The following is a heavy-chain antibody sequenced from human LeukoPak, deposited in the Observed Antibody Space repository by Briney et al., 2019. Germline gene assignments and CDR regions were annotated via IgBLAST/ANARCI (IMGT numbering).Heavy chain of an antibody. V-gene: IGHV3-21*01. CDR2: ISSSSSYI. CDR3: ARGTEYYGQRKTPGQYYFDY. Sequence: GGSLRLSCAASGFTFSSYSMNWVRQAPGKGLEWVSSISSSSSYIYYADSVKGRFTISRDNAKNSLYLQMNSLRAEDTAVYYCARGTEYYGQRKTPGQYYFDYWGQGTLVTVSS. J-gene: IGHJ4*02. D-gene: IGHD3-10*01. CDR1: GFTFSSYS.